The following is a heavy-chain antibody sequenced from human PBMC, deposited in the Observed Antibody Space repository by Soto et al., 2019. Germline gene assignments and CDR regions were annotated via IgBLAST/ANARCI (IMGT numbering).Heavy chain of an antibody. V-gene: IGHV1-2*04. D-gene: IGHD6-13*01. J-gene: IGHJ6*02. CDR2: INPNSGGT. Sequence: ASVKVSCKASGYTFTGYYMHWVRQAPGQGLEWMGWINPNSGGTNYAQKFQGWVTMTRDTSISTAYMELSRLRSDDTAVYYCARDLAQPSERSSFGKVSSWYSNSLGYGMDVWGQGTRFTVS. CDR3: ARDLAQPSERSSFGKVSSWYSNSLGYGMDV. CDR1: GYTFTGYY.